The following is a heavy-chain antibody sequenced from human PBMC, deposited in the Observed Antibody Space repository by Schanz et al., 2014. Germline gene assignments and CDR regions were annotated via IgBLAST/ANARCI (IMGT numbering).Heavy chain of an antibody. Sequence: EVQLEVSGGGLVQPGGSLRLSCEASGFNVGNNYMSWVRQPPGKGLEWVAGISGSGGSTDYADSVKGRFIIPRDNSKNTLYLQMNSLRAEDTAVYYCAKVWKDHRIAGRPGWSDGMDVWGQGTTVTVSS. CDR2: ISGSGGST. CDR1: GFNVGNNY. V-gene: IGHV3-23*04. J-gene: IGHJ6*02. D-gene: IGHD6-6*01. CDR3: AKVWKDHRIAGRPGWSDGMDV.